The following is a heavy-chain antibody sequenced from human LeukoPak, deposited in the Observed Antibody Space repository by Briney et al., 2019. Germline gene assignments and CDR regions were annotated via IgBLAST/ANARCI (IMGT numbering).Heavy chain of an antibody. CDR3: AKDSYYYDSSGYAY. D-gene: IGHD3-22*01. J-gene: IGHJ4*02. CDR1: GFTFSSYA. CDR2: ISGSGGST. V-gene: IGHV3-23*01. Sequence: PGGSLRLSCAASGFTFSSYAMSWVRQAPGKGLEWVSAISGSGGSTYYADSVKGRFTISRDNSKNTLYPQMNSLRAEDTAVYYCAKDSYYYDSSGYAYWGQGTLVTVSS.